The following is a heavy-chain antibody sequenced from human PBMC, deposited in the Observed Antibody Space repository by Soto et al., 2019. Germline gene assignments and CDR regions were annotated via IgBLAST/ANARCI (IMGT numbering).Heavy chain of an antibody. CDR2: IYHSGST. J-gene: IGHJ4*02. CDR1: GGSISSGGYS. CDR3: ARGPYGSGSYYNEIYFDY. D-gene: IGHD3-10*01. V-gene: IGHV4-30-2*01. Sequence: PSETLSLTCAVSGGSISSGGYSWSWIRQPPGKGLEWIGYIYHSGSTYYNPSLKSRVTISVDRSKNQFSLKLSSVTAADTAVYYCARGPYGSGSYYNEIYFDYWGQGTLVTVSS.